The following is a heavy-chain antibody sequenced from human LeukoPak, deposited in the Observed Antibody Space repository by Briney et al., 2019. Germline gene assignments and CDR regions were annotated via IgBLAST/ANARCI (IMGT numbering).Heavy chain of an antibody. CDR1: GCTFSSYA. CDR2: IIPIFGTA. J-gene: IGHJ3*02. V-gene: IGHV1-69*05. CDR3: ARISAFDI. D-gene: IGHD3-3*02. Sequence: ASVKVSCKASGCTFSSYAISGVRQAPGQGLEWMGGIIPIFGTANYAQKFQGRVTITTDESTSTAYMELRSMRPEDTAVYYCARISAFDIWGQGTMVTVSS.